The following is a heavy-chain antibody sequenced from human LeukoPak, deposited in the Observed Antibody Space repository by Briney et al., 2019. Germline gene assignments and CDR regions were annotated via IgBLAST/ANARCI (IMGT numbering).Heavy chain of an antibody. D-gene: IGHD2-2*01. CDR1: GGTFSSYA. V-gene: IGHV1-69*04. J-gene: IGHJ6*02. CDR3: ARVRTLRAYYYYYYGMDV. Sequence: ASVKVSCMASGGTFSSYAISWVRQAPGQGLEWMGRIIPILGIANYAQKFQGRVTITADKSTSTAYMELSSLGSEDTAVYYCARVRTLRAYYYYYYGMDVWGQGTTVTVSS. CDR2: IIPILGIA.